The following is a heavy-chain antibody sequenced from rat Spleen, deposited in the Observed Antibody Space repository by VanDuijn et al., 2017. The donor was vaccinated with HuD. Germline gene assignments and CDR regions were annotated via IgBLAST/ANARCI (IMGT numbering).Heavy chain of an antibody. V-gene: IGHV5-7*01. J-gene: IGHJ3*01. CDR3: ATRGNNPFAY. CDR2: IFYDGSST. Sequence: EVQLVESGGGLVQPGRSLKLSCEASGFTFNNYSMTWIRQAPTKGLEWVATIFYDGSSTYYRDSVKGRFTISRDNAKSSLYLQMDSLRSEDTATYYCATRGNNPFAYWGQGTLVTVSS. CDR1: GFTFNNYS. D-gene: IGHD1-10*01.